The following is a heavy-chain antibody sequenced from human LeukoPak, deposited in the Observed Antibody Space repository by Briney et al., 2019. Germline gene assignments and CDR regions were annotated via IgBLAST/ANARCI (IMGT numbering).Heavy chain of an antibody. J-gene: IGHJ4*02. CDR1: GYSFTSYW. Sequence: GESLKISCKGSGYSFTSYWIGWVRRMPGKGLEWMGIIYPGDSDTRYSPSFQGQVTISADKSISTAYLQWSSLKASDTAMYYCARLIYYDSSGYYPPGSIDYWGQGTLVTVSS. D-gene: IGHD3-22*01. CDR2: IYPGDSDT. CDR3: ARLIYYDSSGYYPPGSIDY. V-gene: IGHV5-51*01.